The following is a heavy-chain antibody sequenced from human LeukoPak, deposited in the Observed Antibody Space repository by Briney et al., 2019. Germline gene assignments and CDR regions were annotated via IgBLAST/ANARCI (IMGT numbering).Heavy chain of an antibody. CDR2: ISPSSSTS. CDR1: GFTFRTFT. V-gene: IGHV3-48*01. CDR3: AREGPSYSSGWYVSYFDY. J-gene: IGHJ4*02. D-gene: IGHD6-19*01. Sequence: GGSLRLSCAASGFTFRTFTMSWVRQAPGKGLEWLSYISPSSSTSYYADSVKGRFTISRDNSKNTLYLQMNSLRAEDTAVYYCAREGPSYSSGWYVSYFDYWGQGTLVTVSS.